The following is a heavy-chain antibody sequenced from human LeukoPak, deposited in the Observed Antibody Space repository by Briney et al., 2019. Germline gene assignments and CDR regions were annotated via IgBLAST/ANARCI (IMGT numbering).Heavy chain of an antibody. CDR1: GGSISSYY. CDR2: ISYSGST. D-gene: IGHD6-13*01. V-gene: IGHV4-59*12. Sequence: TLSLTCTVSGGSISSYYWSWIRQPPGKGLEYIGYISYSGSTNYNPSLKSRVTISADTSKSQFSLKLSSVTAADTAVYYCARDLSTWSSSLDCWGQGTLVTVSS. CDR3: ARDLSTWSSSLDC. J-gene: IGHJ4*02.